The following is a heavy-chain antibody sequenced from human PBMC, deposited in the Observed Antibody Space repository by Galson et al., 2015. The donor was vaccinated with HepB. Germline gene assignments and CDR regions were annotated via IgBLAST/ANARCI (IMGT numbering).Heavy chain of an antibody. V-gene: IGHV5-10-1*01. CDR2: IDPSDSYT. J-gene: IGHJ6*02. D-gene: IGHD1-7*01. CDR3: ARHGRERTGTPYYYYGMDV. CDR1: GYSFTSYW. Sequence: QSGAEVKKPGESLKISCKGSGYSFTSYWISWVRQMPGKGLEWMGRIDPSDSYTNYSPSFQGHVTISADKSISTAYLQWSNLKASDTAMYYCARHGRERTGTPYYYYGMDVWGQGTTVTVSS.